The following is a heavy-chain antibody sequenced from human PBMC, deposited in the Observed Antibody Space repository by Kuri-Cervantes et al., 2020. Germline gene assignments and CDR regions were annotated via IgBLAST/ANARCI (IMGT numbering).Heavy chain of an antibody. V-gene: IGHV4-59*08. CDR2: IYYRGTT. Sequence: SETLSLTCTVSGGSISSYYWSWIRQPPGKGLEWIGYIYYRGTTNYNPSLKSRVTISVDTSKNQFSLKLSSVTAADTAVYYCARYIVATIYFDYWGQGTLVTVSS. J-gene: IGHJ4*02. D-gene: IGHD5-12*01. CDR1: GGSISSYY. CDR3: ARYIVATIYFDY.